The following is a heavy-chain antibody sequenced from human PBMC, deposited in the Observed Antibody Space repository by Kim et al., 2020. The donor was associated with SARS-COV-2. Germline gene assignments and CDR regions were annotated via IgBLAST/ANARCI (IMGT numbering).Heavy chain of an antibody. V-gene: IGHV6-1*01. J-gene: IGHJ4*02. D-gene: IGHD5-12*01. CDR3: ARDYNGYLFDL. Sequence: DYAEYVKSRISINADTSKNKFSLQLDSMTPEDTAIYYCARDYNGYLFDLWGQGTLVTVSS.